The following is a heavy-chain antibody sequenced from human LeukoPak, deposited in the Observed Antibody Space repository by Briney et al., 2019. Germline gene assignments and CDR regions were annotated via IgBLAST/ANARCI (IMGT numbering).Heavy chain of an antibody. Sequence: GASVKVSCKASGYTFTSYYMHWVRQAPGQGLEWMGIINPSGGRTSYEQKFQGRVTMTRDMSTSTVYMEVSSLRSEDTAVYYCARGDYGDYLNFDYWGQGTLVTVSS. CDR1: GYTFTSYY. CDR3: ARGDYGDYLNFDY. CDR2: INPSGGRT. D-gene: IGHD4-17*01. J-gene: IGHJ4*02. V-gene: IGHV1-46*01.